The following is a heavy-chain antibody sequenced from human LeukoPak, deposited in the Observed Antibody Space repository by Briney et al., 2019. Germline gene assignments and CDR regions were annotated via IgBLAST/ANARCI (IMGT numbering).Heavy chain of an antibody. J-gene: IGHJ4*02. CDR2: MSGSGNST. CDR1: VYTFNIYA. CDR3: AKYIPPSIPRSVTTTDY. D-gene: IGHD4-17*01. Sequence: SGGSLRLSCAASVYTFNIYAMSWVPQAPGRGRECVSDMSGSGNSTNYANSMKGRLTISRDNSKNTLYMKMNSLRARDTAVYYCAKYIPPSIPRSVTTTDYWGQGTLVTVSS. V-gene: IGHV3-23*01.